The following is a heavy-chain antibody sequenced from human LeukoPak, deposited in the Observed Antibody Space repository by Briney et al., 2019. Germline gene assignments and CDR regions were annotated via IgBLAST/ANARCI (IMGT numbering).Heavy chain of an antibody. D-gene: IGHD5-18*01. CDR2: IKQDGSEK. Sequence: GGSLRLSCAASGFTFSSYWMSWVRQAPGKGLEWVANIKQDGSEKYYVDSVKGRFTISRDNAKNSLCLQMNSLRAEDTAVYYCARVITWIQLWFESYYSDYWGQGTLVTVSS. V-gene: IGHV3-7*01. CDR3: ARVITWIQLWFESYYSDY. J-gene: IGHJ4*02. CDR1: GFTFSSYW.